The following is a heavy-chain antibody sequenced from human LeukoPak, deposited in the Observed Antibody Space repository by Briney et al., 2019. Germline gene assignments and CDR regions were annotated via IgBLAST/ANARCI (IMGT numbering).Heavy chain of an antibody. CDR2: IFGGGST. D-gene: IGHD4-17*01. V-gene: IGHV3-66*01. CDR1: GCSIMNNY. J-gene: IGHJ4*02. CDR3: ASDGTTLTKTAFDS. Sequence: GSLRLSCAASGCSIMNNYMTWVSQAPGKGLEWGSIIFGGGSTYYADSVKGRFTISIDNSTNTLYLQMNSLRGDDTAVYYCASDGTTLTKTAFDSWGQGTLVTVSS.